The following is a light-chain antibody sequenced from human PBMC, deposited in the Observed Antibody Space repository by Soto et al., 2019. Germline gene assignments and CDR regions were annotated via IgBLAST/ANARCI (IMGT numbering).Light chain of an antibody. CDR3: QQYNSYSRWT. CDR1: QSISSW. V-gene: IGKV1-5*03. Sequence: DIQMTQSPSTLSASVGDRVTITCRARQSISSWLAGYQQKPGKAPKLLIYKASSLESGVPSRFSGSGSATEFTLTISSLQPDDFANYYCQQYNSYSRWTFGQGTKVEIK. CDR2: KAS. J-gene: IGKJ1*01.